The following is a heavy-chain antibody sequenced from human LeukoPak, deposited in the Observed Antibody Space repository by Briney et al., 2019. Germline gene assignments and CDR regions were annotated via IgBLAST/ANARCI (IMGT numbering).Heavy chain of an antibody. V-gene: IGHV4-39*01. J-gene: IGHJ4*02. CDR2: IYYSGST. Sequence: SETLSLTCTVSGGSISSSDCYWGWIRQPPGKGLEWIGNIYYSGSTHYNPSLKSRVTISVDTSKNQFSLRLSSVTAADTAVYYCARREYGSGIDWGQGTLVIVSS. CDR1: GGSISSSDCY. D-gene: IGHD3-10*01. CDR3: ARREYGSGID.